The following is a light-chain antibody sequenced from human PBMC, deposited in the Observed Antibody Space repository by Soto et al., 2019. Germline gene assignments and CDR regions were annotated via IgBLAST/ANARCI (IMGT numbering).Light chain of an antibody. CDR2: DVT. Sequence: QSVLTQPASVSGSPGQSITISCTGTSSDIGDYHYVSWYQLLPGKAPKLLIYDVTNRPSGASNRFSGSKSGNTASLTISGLQADDEGDYDCNSYSTSSTPYVFGPGTKLTVL. CDR3: NSYSTSSTPYV. J-gene: IGLJ1*01. V-gene: IGLV2-14*03. CDR1: SSDIGDYHY.